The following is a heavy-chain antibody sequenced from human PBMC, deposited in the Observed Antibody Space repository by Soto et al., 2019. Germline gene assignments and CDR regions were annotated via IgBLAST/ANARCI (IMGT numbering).Heavy chain of an antibody. CDR3: TTDPLILGQQLVF. J-gene: IGHJ4*02. CDR2: IKSKTDGGTT. Sequence: GGSLRLSCAASGFTFSNAWMSWVRQAPGKGLEWVGRIKSKTDGGTTDYAAPVKGRFTISRDDSKNTLYLQMNSLKTEDTAVYYCTTDPLILGQQLVFWGQGTLVTVSS. CDR1: GFTFSNAW. D-gene: IGHD6-13*01. V-gene: IGHV3-15*01.